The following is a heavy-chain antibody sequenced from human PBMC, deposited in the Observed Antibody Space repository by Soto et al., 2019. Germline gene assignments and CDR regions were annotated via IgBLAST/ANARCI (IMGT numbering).Heavy chain of an antibody. Sequence: SVKVSCKASGGSFSNNAISWVRPAPGQGLEWMGRIIPILGIANYAQKFQGRVTITADKSTSTAYMELSSLRSEDTAVDYCGREPDPIAVAGTDDYWGQGTLVAVS. J-gene: IGHJ4*02. CDR3: GREPDPIAVAGTDDY. D-gene: IGHD6-19*01. CDR1: GGSFSNNA. CDR2: IIPILGIA. V-gene: IGHV1-69*04.